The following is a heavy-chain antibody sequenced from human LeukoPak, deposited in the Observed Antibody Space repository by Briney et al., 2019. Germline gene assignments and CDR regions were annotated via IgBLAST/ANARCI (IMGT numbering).Heavy chain of an antibody. Sequence: SGGSLRLSCTVSGFTFSSYWMSWVRQAPGKGLEWVSAISGSGGSTYYADSVKGRFTISRDNSKNTLYLQMNSLRAEDTAVYYCAKDLGPMTTVTPGWFDPWGQGILVTVSS. D-gene: IGHD4-17*01. CDR3: AKDLGPMTTVTPGWFDP. CDR2: ISGSGGST. CDR1: GFTFSSYW. V-gene: IGHV3-23*01. J-gene: IGHJ5*02.